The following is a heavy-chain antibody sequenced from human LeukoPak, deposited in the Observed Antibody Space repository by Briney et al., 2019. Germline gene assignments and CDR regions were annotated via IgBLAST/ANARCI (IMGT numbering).Heavy chain of an antibody. J-gene: IGHJ4*02. CDR3: ARDTYGSGSYY. CDR1: GFTFSSYW. V-gene: IGHV3-53*01. Sequence: GGSLRLSCAASGFTFSSYWMSWVRQAPGKGLEWVSVIYSGGSTYYADSVKGRFTISRDNSKNTLYLQMNSLRAEDTAVYYCARDTYGSGSYYWGQGTLVTVSS. D-gene: IGHD3-10*01. CDR2: IYSGGST.